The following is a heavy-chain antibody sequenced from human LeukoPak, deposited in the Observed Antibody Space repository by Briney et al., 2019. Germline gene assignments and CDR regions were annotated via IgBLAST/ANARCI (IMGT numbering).Heavy chain of an antibody. CDR3: GRDLGEQQLEFDY. V-gene: IGHV1-18*01. D-gene: IGHD6-13*01. Sequence: ASVKVSCKASGYTFTSYGISWVRQAPGQGLEWMGWISAYNGNTNYAQKLKGRVTITTDTSTNTAYMELRSLRSDDTAVYYCGRDLGEQQLEFDYWGQGTLVTVSS. CDR1: GYTFTSYG. CDR2: ISAYNGNT. J-gene: IGHJ4*02.